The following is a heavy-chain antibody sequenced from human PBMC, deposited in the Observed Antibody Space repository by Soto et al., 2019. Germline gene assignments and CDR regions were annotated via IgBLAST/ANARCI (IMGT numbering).Heavy chain of an antibody. CDR1: GFTFSSYS. Sequence: PGGSLRLSCAASGFTFSSYSMNWVRQAPGEGLEWVSSISSSSSYIYYADSVKGRFTISRDNAKNSLYLQMNSLRAEDTAVYYCARDQVSSPFVDYGDYYYYGMDVWGQGTTVTVSS. CDR2: ISSSSSYI. J-gene: IGHJ6*02. V-gene: IGHV3-21*01. D-gene: IGHD4-17*01. CDR3: ARDQVSSPFVDYGDYYYYGMDV.